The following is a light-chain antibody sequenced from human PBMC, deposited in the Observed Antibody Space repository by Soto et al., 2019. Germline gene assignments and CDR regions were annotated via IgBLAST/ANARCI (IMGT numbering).Light chain of an antibody. Sequence: DIQMTQSPSSLSASVGDRVTITCRASQSISSYLNWYQQKPGKAPKLLIYAASSLQSGVPSRFSCSGSGPDFTLTISSLQPEDFATYSCQQSYSTPITFGPGTKVYSK. CDR3: QQSYSTPIT. CDR2: AAS. CDR1: QSISSY. V-gene: IGKV1-39*01. J-gene: IGKJ3*01.